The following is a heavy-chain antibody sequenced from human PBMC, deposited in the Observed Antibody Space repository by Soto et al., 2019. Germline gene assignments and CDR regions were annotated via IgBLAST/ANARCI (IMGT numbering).Heavy chain of an antibody. V-gene: IGHV4-30-4*08. CDR3: ARGRGYSYGLDP. CDR2: ISYRGTT. Sequence: SETLSLTCTVSGDSISSYYWSWIRQPPGEGLEWIGFISYRGTTSYSPSLKSRVAISLDTSKNQFSLSLSSVTAADTAVYYCARGRGYSYGLDPWGQGTLVTVSS. CDR1: GDSISSYY. J-gene: IGHJ5*02. D-gene: IGHD5-18*01.